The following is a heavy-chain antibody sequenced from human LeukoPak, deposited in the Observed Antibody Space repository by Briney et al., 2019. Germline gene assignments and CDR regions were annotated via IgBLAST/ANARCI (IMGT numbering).Heavy chain of an antibody. CDR1: GGSISSGSYY. D-gene: IGHD3-3*01. CDR2: IYTSGST. J-gene: IGHJ6*03. Sequence: PSETLSLTCTVSGGSISSGSYYWSWIRQPAGKGLEWIGRIYTSGSTNYNPSLKSRVTISVDTSKNQFSLKLSSVTAADTAVYYCARGPGDNAGNDFWSGYQYYYYMDVWGKGTTVTVSS. CDR3: ARGPGDNAGNDFWSGYQYYYYMDV. V-gene: IGHV4-61*02.